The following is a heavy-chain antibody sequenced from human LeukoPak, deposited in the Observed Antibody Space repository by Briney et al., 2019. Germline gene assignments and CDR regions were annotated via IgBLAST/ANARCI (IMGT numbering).Heavy chain of an antibody. CDR2: INHSGST. CDR1: GGSFGGYY. CDR3: ARDRRDYMDV. V-gene: IGHV4-34*01. J-gene: IGHJ6*03. Sequence: SETLSLTCAVYGGSFGGYYWNWIRQAPGKGLEWIGEINHSGSTNYNPSLKSRVTISVDTSKNQFSLKLSSVTAADTAVYYCARDRRDYMDVWGKGTTVTISS.